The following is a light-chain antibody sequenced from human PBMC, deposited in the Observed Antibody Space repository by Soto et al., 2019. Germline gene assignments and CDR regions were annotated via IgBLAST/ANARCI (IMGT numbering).Light chain of an antibody. J-gene: IGLJ1*01. CDR3: SSYTISNTLPCV. CDR2: EVT. Sequence: QSALTQPASVSGSPGQSITISCTGTRRDVGGYNYVSWYQQYPGKSPKLLIYEVTHRPSGVSNRFSGSKSGNTASLTISGLQAEDEADYYCSSYTISNTLPCVFGTGTKGTVL. V-gene: IGLV2-14*01. CDR1: RRDVGGYNY.